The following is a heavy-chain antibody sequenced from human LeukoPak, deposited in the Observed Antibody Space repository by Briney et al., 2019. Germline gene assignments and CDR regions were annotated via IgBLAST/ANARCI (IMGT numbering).Heavy chain of an antibody. Sequence: GGSLRLSCAASGFTFSNYAMSWVRQAPGKGLEWVSTISGSGGSTYYADSVKGRFTISSDNSKNTLYLQMNSLRAEDTAVYYCAKGYSGSYFDYWGQGTLVTVSS. J-gene: IGHJ4*02. CDR2: ISGSGGST. CDR1: GFTFSNYA. CDR3: AKGYSGSYFDY. D-gene: IGHD1-26*01. V-gene: IGHV3-23*01.